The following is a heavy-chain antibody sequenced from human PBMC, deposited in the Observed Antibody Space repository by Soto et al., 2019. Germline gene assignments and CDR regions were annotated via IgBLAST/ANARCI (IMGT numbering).Heavy chain of an antibody. CDR1: GGSISSGGYY. CDR3: ARYTIFGEENWFDP. D-gene: IGHD3-3*01. V-gene: IGHV4-31*03. Sequence: TSETLSLTCTVSGGSISSGGYYWSWIRQHPGKGLEWIGYIYYSGSTYYNPSLKSRVTISVDTSKNQFSLKLSSVTAADTAVYYCARYTIFGEENWFDPWGQGTLVTVSS. CDR2: IYYSGST. J-gene: IGHJ5*02.